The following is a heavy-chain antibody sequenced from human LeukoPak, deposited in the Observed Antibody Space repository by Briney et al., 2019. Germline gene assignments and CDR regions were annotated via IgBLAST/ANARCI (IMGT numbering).Heavy chain of an antibody. D-gene: IGHD1-7*01. J-gene: IGHJ4*02. Sequence: GGSLRLSCAASGFTFSSYWMHWVRQAPGKGLVWVSRINSDGSNTSYADSVKGRFTISRDNAKNTLYLQMNSLRAEDTAVYYWERRGPKGRFKELLPSDSWGKATLVT. V-gene: IGHV3-74*01. CDR1: GFTFSSYW. CDR2: INSDGSNT. CDR3: ERRGPKGRFKELLPSDS.